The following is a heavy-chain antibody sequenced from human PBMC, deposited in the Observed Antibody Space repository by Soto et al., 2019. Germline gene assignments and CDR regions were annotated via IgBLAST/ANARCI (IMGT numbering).Heavy chain of an antibody. Sequence: QITLKESGPTLVKPTQTLTLTCTFSGFSLSTIGVGVGWIRQPPGKALEWLALIYWYDDKRYSPSLKSRLTVPTDTSKNQVVLTMTNMDPVDTATYYCVQSRCGGDCLQSYSSHSYYGLDVWGQGTTVTVSS. J-gene: IGHJ6*02. D-gene: IGHD2-21*02. V-gene: IGHV2-5*01. CDR1: GFSLSTIGVG. CDR2: IYWYDDK. CDR3: VQSRCGGDCLQSYSSHSYYGLDV.